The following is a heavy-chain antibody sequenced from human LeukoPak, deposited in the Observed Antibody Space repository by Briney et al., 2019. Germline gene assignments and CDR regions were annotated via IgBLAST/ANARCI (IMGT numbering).Heavy chain of an antibody. J-gene: IGHJ4*02. CDR2: INHSGST. CDR3: ARAFWGGYFDY. Sequence: PSETLSLTCAVYGGSFSGYYWSWIRQPPGKGLEWIGEINHSGSTNYNPSLKSRVTISVDTSKNQFSLKLTSVTAADTAVYYCARAFWGGYFDYWGQGTLVTVSS. CDR1: GGSFSGYY. V-gene: IGHV4-34*01. D-gene: IGHD3-3*01.